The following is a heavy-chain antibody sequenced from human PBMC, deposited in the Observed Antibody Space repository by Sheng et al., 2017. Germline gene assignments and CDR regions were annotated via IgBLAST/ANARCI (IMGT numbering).Heavy chain of an antibody. CDR1: GGTFSSYT. CDR2: IIPILGIA. D-gene: IGHD6-6*01. J-gene: IGHJ5*02. V-gene: IGHV1-69*02. Sequence: QVQLVQSGAEVKKPGSSVKVSCKASGGTFSSYTISWVRQAPGQGLEWMGRIIPILGIANYAQKFQGRVTITADKSTSTAYMELSSLRSEDTAVYYCARGSIAARFGGWFDPWGQGTLVTVSS. CDR3: ARGSIAARFGGWFDP.